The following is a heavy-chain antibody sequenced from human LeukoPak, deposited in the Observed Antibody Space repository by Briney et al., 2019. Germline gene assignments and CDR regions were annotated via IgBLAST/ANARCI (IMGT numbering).Heavy chain of an antibody. CDR2: ISTSSSYI. V-gene: IGHV3-21*01. CDR1: GFTFSSYS. J-gene: IGHJ4*02. D-gene: IGHD6-19*01. Sequence: PGGSLRLSCAASGFTFSSYSMNWVRQAPGKGLEWVSFISTSSSYIHNADSVKGRFTISRDNARDSLYLQMNSLRDDDTSVYFCARDASALYWGRGTLVTVSS. CDR3: ARDASALY.